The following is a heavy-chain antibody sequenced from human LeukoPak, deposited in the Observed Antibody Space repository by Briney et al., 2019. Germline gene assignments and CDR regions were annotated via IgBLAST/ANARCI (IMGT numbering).Heavy chain of an antibody. J-gene: IGHJ4*02. V-gene: IGHV3-48*01. CDR1: GFTFSSYS. CDR2: ISSSGSTI. CDR3: ATTGQNYDFWSGYRYTDY. D-gene: IGHD3-3*01. Sequence: GGSLRLSCAASGFTFSSYSMNWVRQAPGKGLEWVSYISSSGSTIYYADSVKGRFTISRDNAKNSLYLQMNSLRAEDTAVYYCATTGQNYDFWSGYRYTDYWGQGTLVTVSS.